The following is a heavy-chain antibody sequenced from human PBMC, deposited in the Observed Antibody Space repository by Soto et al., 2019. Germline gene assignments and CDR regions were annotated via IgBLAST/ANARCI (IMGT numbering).Heavy chain of an antibody. Sequence: SETLSLTCTVSVGSIRSYYWSWIRQPPGKGLEWIWYIYYSGSTNYNPSLKSRVTISVDTSKNQFSLKLSSVTAADTAVYYCARLVWSYGTWFDPWGQGTLVTVS. D-gene: IGHD5-18*01. CDR1: VGSIRSYY. J-gene: IGHJ5*02. CDR2: IYYSGST. CDR3: ARLVWSYGTWFDP. V-gene: IGHV4-59*08.